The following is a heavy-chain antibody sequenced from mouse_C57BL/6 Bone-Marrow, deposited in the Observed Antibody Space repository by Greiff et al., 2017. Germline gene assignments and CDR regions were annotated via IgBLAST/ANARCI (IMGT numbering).Heavy chain of an antibody. CDR3: ARGEGYEMDY. V-gene: IGHV14-3*01. Sequence: VQLQQSVAELVRPGASVKLSCTASGFNIQNTYMHWVKQRPEQGLEWIGRIDPANGNTKYAPKFQGKATITADTSSNTAYLQLSSLTSEDTAIYYCARGEGYEMDYWGQGTSVTVSS. CDR2: IDPANGNT. J-gene: IGHJ4*01. CDR1: GFNIQNTY.